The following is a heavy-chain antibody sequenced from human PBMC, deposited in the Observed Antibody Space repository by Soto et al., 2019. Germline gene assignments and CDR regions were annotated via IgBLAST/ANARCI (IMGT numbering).Heavy chain of an antibody. CDR3: ARASYDSSGYPLLIFDY. Sequence: ASVKVSCKXSGYTFTSYGISWVRQAPGQGLEWMGWISAYNGNTNYAQKFQGRVTITADESTSTAYMELSSLRSEDTAVYYCARASYDSSGYPLLIFDYWGQGTLVTVSS. J-gene: IGHJ4*02. CDR2: ISAYNGNT. V-gene: IGHV1-18*04. CDR1: GYTFTSYG. D-gene: IGHD3-22*01.